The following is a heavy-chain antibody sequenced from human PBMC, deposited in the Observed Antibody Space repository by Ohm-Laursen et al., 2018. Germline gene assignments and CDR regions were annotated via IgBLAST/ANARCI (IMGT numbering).Heavy chain of an antibody. J-gene: IGHJ4*02. V-gene: IGHV3-23*01. CDR1: GFTFSSYA. Sequence: GSLRLSCAASGFTFSSYAMSWVRQAPGKGLEWVSAISGSGGSTYYADSVKGRFTISRDNSKNTLYLQMNSLRAEDTAVYYCARGYYDSSGYPWYFDYWGQGTLVTVSS. D-gene: IGHD3-22*01. CDR3: ARGYYDSSGYPWYFDY. CDR2: ISGSGGST.